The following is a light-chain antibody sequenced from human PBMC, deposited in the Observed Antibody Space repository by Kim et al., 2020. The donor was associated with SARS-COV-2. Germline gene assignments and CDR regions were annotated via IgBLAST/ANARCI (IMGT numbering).Light chain of an antibody. Sequence: DIQMTQSPSTLSASVGDRVNITCRASQSIVVWLAWYQQKPGKAPKLVIYKASSLESGVPSGFSGSGSGTEFTLTISSLHPDDLGTYFCQQYSNYPLTFGGGTKVDIK. V-gene: IGKV1-5*03. J-gene: IGKJ4*01. CDR3: QQYSNYPLT. CDR1: QSIVVW. CDR2: KAS.